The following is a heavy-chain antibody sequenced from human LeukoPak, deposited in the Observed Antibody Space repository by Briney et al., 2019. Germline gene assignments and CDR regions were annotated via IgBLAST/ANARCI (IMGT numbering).Heavy chain of an antibody. J-gene: IGHJ4*02. CDR1: GFTFSTYG. V-gene: IGHV3-30*02. CDR3: KVGYGWYEVDY. CDR2: IRYDGSEG. Sequence: PGGSLRLSCAASGFTFSTYGMHWVRQAPGKGLDWVAFIRYDGSEGYYADSVKDRFTVSRDNSKNTLYLQMNSLRVEDTAVYYAKVGYGWYEVDYWGQGTLVTVSS. D-gene: IGHD6-19*01.